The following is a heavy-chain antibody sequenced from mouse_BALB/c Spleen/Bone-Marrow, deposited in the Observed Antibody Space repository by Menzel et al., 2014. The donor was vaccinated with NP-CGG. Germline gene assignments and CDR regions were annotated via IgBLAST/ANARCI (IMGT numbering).Heavy chain of an antibody. J-gene: IGHJ3*01. D-gene: IGHD2-2*01. V-gene: IGHV1-7*01. CDR1: GYTFTRYW. CDR3: ARSRDGYDSFAY. Sequence: QVQLQQSGAELAKPGASVKMSCKASGYTFTRYWMHWVKQRPGQGLEWIGYINPSTGYTEYNQKFKDKATLTADKSSSTAYMQLSSLTSEDSAVYYCARSRDGYDSFAYWGQGTLVTVSA. CDR2: INPSTGYT.